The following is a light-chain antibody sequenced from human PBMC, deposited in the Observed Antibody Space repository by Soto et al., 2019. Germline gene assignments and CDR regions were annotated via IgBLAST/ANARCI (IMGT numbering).Light chain of an antibody. V-gene: IGLV1-44*01. CDR1: SSSIGSNP. J-gene: IGLJ1*01. Sequence: QSVLTQPPSASGTPGQRVTISCSGSSSSIGSNPVNWYQQFPGAAPRLLIYTNDQRPAEVPDRFSGSKSGTSASLAISGLQSADEADYFCAAWDDSLDAYGFGTGTKLTVL. CDR2: TND. CDR3: AAWDDSLDAYG.